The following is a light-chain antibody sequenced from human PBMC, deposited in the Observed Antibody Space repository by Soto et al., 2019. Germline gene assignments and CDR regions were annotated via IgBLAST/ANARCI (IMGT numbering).Light chain of an antibody. CDR2: DNS. V-gene: IGLV1-51*01. CDR1: RSNVGNNY. J-gene: IGLJ2*01. Sequence: QSVMTQPPSVSAAPGQTVTISCTGSRSNVGNNYVSWYQQLPGTAPKLLIFDNSERPSGIPDRFSGSKSGTSATLDITELQTEDEAFYYCGTWDGSLSGVVFGGGTKLTVL. CDR3: GTWDGSLSGVV.